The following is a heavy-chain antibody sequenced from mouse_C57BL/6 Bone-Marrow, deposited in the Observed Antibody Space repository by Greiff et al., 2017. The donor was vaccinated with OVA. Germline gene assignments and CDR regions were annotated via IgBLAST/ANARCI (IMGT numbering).Heavy chain of an antibody. J-gene: IGHJ4*01. Sequence: EVKLMESGGGLVKPGGSLKLSCAASGFTFSDYGMHWVRQAPEKGLEWVAYISSGSSTNYYADTVKGRFTITRDNAKNTLFLQMTSLRSEDTAMYYCARGGDYYAMDYWGQGTSVTVSS. CDR2: ISSGSSTN. CDR3: ARGGDYYAMDY. CDR1: GFTFSDYG. V-gene: IGHV5-17*01.